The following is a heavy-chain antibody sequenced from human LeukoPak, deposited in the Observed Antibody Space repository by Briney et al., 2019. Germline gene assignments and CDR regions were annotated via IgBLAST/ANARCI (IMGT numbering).Heavy chain of an antibody. J-gene: IGHJ4*02. CDR3: ARGDYYDSSTPLDY. V-gene: IGHV4-4*07. CDR1: GGSISSYY. CDR2: IYTSGST. Sequence: SETLSLTCTVSGGSISSYYWSWIRQPAGKGLEWIGRIYTSGSTNYNPSLKSRVTMSVDTSKNQFSLKLSSVTAADTAVYYCARGDYYDSSTPLDYWGQGTLVTVSS. D-gene: IGHD3-22*01.